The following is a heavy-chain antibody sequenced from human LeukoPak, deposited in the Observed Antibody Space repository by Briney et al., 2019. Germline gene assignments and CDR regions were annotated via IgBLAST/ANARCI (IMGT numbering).Heavy chain of an antibody. J-gene: IGHJ5*02. CDR3: TTDSVVPADNNNWFDP. V-gene: IGHV3-15*01. Sequence: GGSLRLSCAASGFTFSNAWMSWVRQAPGKGLEWVGRIKSKTDGGTTDYAAPVKGRFTISRDSKNTLYLQMNSLKTEDTDVYYCTTDSVVPADNNNWFDPWGQGTLVTVSS. CDR1: GFTFSNAW. D-gene: IGHD2-2*01. CDR2: IKSKTDGGTT.